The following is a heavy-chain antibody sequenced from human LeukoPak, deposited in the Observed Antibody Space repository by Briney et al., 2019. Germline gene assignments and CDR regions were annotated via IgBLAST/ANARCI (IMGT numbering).Heavy chain of an antibody. D-gene: IGHD2-2*01. Sequence: GESLKISCKASGYSFTNYWIAWVRQMPGKGLEWMGIISPGDSDIRYSPSFQGQVTISADKSISTAYLRWSSLKASDTAMYYCARRYCSSTSCNPYFFDYWGQGTLVTVSS. CDR1: GYSFTNYW. V-gene: IGHV5-51*01. CDR3: ARRYCSSTSCNPYFFDY. CDR2: ISPGDSDI. J-gene: IGHJ4*02.